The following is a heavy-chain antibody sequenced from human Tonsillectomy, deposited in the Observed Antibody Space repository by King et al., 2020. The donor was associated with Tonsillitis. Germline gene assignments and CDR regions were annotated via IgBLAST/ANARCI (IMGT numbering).Heavy chain of an antibody. D-gene: IGHD3-9*01. CDR2: ISAYNGNT. V-gene: IGHV1-18*04. Sequence: QVQLVESGAEVKKPGASVKVSCKASGYTFTSYGISRVRQAPGQGLEWMGWISAYNGNTNYAQKLQGRVTMTTDTSTSTAYMELRSLRSDDTAVYYCARDGVVPSYYDILTGSVYFDIWGQGTMVTVSS. J-gene: IGHJ3*02. CDR1: GYTFTSYG. CDR3: ARDGVVPSYYDILTGSVYFDI.